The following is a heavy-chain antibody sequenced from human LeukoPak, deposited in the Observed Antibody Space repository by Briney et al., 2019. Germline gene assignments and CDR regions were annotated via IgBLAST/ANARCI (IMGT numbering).Heavy chain of an antibody. CDR3: ARHPVAYYYGSGSYYNWFDP. CDR1: GDSITSGIYY. D-gene: IGHD3-10*01. V-gene: IGHV4-61*02. J-gene: IGHJ5*02. CDR2: IFTSGST. Sequence: SETLSLTCTVSGDSITSGIYYWSWIRQPAGKGLECIGRIFTSGSTNYNPSLKSRVTISVDTSKNQFSLKLSSVTAADTAVYYCARHPVAYYYGSGSYYNWFDPWGQGTLVTVSS.